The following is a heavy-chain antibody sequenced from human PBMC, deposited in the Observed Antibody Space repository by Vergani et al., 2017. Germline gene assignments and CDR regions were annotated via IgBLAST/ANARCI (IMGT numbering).Heavy chain of an antibody. V-gene: IGHV3-30*02. J-gene: IGHJ3*02. CDR1: GFTFSAYA. D-gene: IGHD4-17*01. CDR2: IRYDGSNK. Sequence: VQFLESGGGLVQPGGSLRLSCEASGFTFSAYAMSWVRQAPGKGLEWVAFIRYDGSNKYYADSVKGRFTISRDNSKNTLYLQMNSLRAEDTAVYYCAKEGYSDDFVHAFDIWGQGTMVTVSS. CDR3: AKEGYSDDFVHAFDI.